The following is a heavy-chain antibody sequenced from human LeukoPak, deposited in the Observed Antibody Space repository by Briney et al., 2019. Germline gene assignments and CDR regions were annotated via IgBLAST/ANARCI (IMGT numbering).Heavy chain of an antibody. CDR1: GFTVSTYP. CDR2: FSSGGRT. J-gene: IGHJ4*02. CDR3: ASILYG. Sequence: PGGSLRLSCAASGFTVSTYPMSWVRQAPGKGLEWVATFSSGGRTSYADSVKGRFTISRDTSQNTVFLQMNSLRDEDTALYYCASILYGWGQGTLVTVSS. D-gene: IGHD2-2*02. V-gene: IGHV3-53*01.